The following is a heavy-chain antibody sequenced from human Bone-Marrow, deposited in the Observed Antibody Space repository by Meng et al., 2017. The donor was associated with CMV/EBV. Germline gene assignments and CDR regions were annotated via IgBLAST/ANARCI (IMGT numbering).Heavy chain of an antibody. CDR1: GESFSGYY. J-gene: IGHJ6*02. CDR3: ARGHCRSTSCYTSYYYGMDV. Sequence: SETLSLTCVVYGESFSGYYWRWIRQPPGKGLEWIGEINHSGSTNYNPSLKSRVTISVDTSKNQFSLKLTSVTAADTAVYYCARGHCRSTSCYTSYYYGMDVWGQGTTVTVSS. CDR2: INHSGST. D-gene: IGHD2-2*02. V-gene: IGHV4-34*01.